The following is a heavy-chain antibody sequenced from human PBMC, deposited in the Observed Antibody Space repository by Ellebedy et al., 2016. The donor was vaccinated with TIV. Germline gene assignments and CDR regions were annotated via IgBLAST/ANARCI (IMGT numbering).Heavy chain of an antibody. CDR1: GYTFTSFG. CDR3: ARDMVQGVVARYLWFDI. Sequence: ASVKVSCKASGYTFTSFGILWVRQAPGQGLECMGWISAYNGDTNYAAKLQGRVTMTTDTSTSTAFMELRSLRSDDTAIYYCARDMVQGVVARYLWFDIWGQGTLVTVSS. D-gene: IGHD2-21*01. J-gene: IGHJ3*02. CDR2: ISAYNGDT. V-gene: IGHV1-18*01.